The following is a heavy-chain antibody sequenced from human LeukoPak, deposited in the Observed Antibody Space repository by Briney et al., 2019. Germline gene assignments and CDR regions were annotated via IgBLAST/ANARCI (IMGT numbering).Heavy chain of an antibody. J-gene: IGHJ4*02. Sequence: PSETLSLTCAVSGGSISSGGYSWSWIRQPPGKGLEWIGYIYHSGSTYYNPSLKSRVTISVDRSKNQFSLKLSSVTAADTAVYYCARDRYGDHTYFDYWGQGTLVTVS. CDR3: ARDRYGDHTYFDY. V-gene: IGHV4-30-2*01. CDR2: IYHSGST. CDR1: GGSISSGGYS. D-gene: IGHD4-17*01.